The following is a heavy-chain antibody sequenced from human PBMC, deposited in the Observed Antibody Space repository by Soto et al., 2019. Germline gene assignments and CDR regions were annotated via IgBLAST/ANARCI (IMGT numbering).Heavy chain of an antibody. V-gene: IGHV1-69*01. CDR1: GGTFSSYA. D-gene: IGHD3-22*01. CDR2: IIPIFGTA. CDR3: ARGYYYDSSGYYSNAYYFDY. Sequence: QVQLVQSGAEVKKPGSSVKVSCKASGGTFSSYAISWVRQAPGQGLEWRGGIIPIFGTANYAQKFQGRVTITAVESTSTAYMELSSLRSEDTAVYYCARGYYYDSSGYYSNAYYFDYWGQGTLVTVSS. J-gene: IGHJ4*02.